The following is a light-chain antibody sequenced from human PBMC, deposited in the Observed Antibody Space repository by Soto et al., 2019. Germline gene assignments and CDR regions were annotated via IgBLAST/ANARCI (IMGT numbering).Light chain of an antibody. Sequence: EIVLTQSPGTLSLSPGERATLSCRASQSVNRNYLAWYQRKPGQTPRLLFYGASNRATDIPYRFSASGSGTEFPLTITRLEPEDCAVYCCQQYDSSPPTFGQGTQVEIK. CDR3: QQYDSSPPT. CDR1: QSVNRNY. CDR2: GAS. V-gene: IGKV3-20*01. J-gene: IGKJ1*01.